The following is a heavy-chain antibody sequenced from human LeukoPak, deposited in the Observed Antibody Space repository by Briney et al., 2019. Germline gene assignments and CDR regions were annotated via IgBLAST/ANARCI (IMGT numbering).Heavy chain of an antibody. J-gene: IGHJ4*02. CDR2: MSSGSRYI. D-gene: IGHD3-3*01. V-gene: IGHV3-21*06. CDR3: ARDRPTGASRVFVVQ. CDR1: GFTFSAYA. Sequence: NPGGSLRLSCTASGFTFSAYAMTWVRQAPGKGLEWISSMSSGSRYIYYADSVRGRFTISRDNTKNSLYLVMNNLRAEDTATYYCARDRPTGASRVFVVQWGQGTPVTVS.